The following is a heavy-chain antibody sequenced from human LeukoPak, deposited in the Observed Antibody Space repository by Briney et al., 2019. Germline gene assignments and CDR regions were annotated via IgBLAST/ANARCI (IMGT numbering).Heavy chain of an antibody. CDR3: ARRFAAQLAFVDV. Sequence: GGSLRLSCAASGFTFSSYAMHWVRQAPGKGLEYVSAISYNGGSTYYATSVKGRFTISRDNSKNTLYLQMGSLRAEDMAVYYCARRFAAQLAFVDVWGKGTTVTISS. CDR2: ISYNGGST. J-gene: IGHJ6*04. D-gene: IGHD3-3*02. V-gene: IGHV3-64*01. CDR1: GFTFSSYA.